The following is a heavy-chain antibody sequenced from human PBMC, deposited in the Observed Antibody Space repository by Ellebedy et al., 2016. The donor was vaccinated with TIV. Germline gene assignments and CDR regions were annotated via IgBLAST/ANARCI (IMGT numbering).Heavy chain of an antibody. D-gene: IGHD3-16*01. CDR1: GYTFTNHI. CDR3: ARGKWGWTTMTTIDY. J-gene: IGHJ4*02. CDR2: VSTHTGNT. Sequence: AASVKVSCKASGYTFTNHIITWMRHAPGQGLQWMGRVSTHTGNTRYSQKMQGRVTMTTDTSTTTAYMELRDLRSDDTAIYYCARGKWGWTTMTTIDYWGQGTLVTVSS. V-gene: IGHV1-18*04.